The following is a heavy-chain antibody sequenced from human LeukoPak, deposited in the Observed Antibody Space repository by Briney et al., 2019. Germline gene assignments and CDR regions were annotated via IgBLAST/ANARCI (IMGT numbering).Heavy chain of an antibody. V-gene: IGHV1-2*02. CDR2: INPNSGGT. Sequence: ASVKVSCKASGYTFTGYYMHWVRQAPGQGLEWMGWINPNSGGTSYAQKFQGRVTMTRDTSISTAYMELSRLRSDDKAVYYCARLPDYYGSGSSSNWLDPWGQGTLVTVSS. CDR3: ARLPDYYGSGSSSNWLDP. J-gene: IGHJ5*02. D-gene: IGHD3-10*01. CDR1: GYTFTGYY.